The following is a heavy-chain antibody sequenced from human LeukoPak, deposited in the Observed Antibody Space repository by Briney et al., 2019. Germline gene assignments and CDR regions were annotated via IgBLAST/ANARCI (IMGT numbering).Heavy chain of an antibody. CDR1: GYTFTSYD. J-gene: IGHJ4*02. V-gene: IGHV1-8*01. D-gene: IGHD4-17*01. CDR2: MNPNSGNT. Sequence: ASVKVSCKASGYTFTSYDINWVRQATGQGLEWVGWMNPNSGNTGYAQKFQGRVTMTRNTSISTAYMELSSLRSEDTAVYYCARGLDYGDYVGADYWGQGTLVTVSS. CDR3: ARGLDYGDYVGADY.